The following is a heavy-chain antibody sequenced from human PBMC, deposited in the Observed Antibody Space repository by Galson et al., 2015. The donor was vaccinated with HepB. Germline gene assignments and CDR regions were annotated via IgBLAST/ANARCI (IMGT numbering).Heavy chain of an antibody. CDR1: GFTVSSNY. CDR3: ARDGYSSSWYVRYFDL. J-gene: IGHJ2*01. V-gene: IGHV3-66*01. D-gene: IGHD6-13*01. Sequence: SLRLSCAASGFTVSSNYMSWVRQAPGKGLEWASVIYSGGSTYYADSVKGRFTISRDNSKNTLYLQMNSLRAEDTAVYYCARDGYSSSWYVRYFDLWSRGTLVTVSS. CDR2: IYSGGST.